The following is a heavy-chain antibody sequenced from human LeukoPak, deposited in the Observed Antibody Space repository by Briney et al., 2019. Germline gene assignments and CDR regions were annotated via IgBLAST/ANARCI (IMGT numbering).Heavy chain of an antibody. Sequence: GGSLRLSCAASGFTFSSYAMHWVRQAPGKGLEWVAVISYDGSNKYYADSVKGRFTISRDNSKNTLYLQMNSLRAEDTAVYYCVPSPGYYGMDVWGQGTTVTVSS. CDR3: VPSPGYYGMDV. J-gene: IGHJ6*02. D-gene: IGHD2-2*01. CDR1: GFTFSSYA. V-gene: IGHV3-30-3*01. CDR2: ISYDGSNK.